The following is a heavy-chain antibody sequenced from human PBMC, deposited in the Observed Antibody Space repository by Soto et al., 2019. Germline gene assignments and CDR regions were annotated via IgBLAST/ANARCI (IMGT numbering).Heavy chain of an antibody. D-gene: IGHD2-8*01. Sequence: QVQLVQSGAEVKKPGASVKVSCKASGYTFTGYYMHWVRQAPGQGLEWMGWINPNSGGTNYAQKFQGLVTMTRDAYISTAYMELSRLRSDDTAVYCCAGELKWYYYMDVWGKGTTVTVSS. CDR2: INPNSGGT. J-gene: IGHJ6*03. CDR1: GYTFTGYY. V-gene: IGHV1-2*04. CDR3: AGELKWYYYMDV.